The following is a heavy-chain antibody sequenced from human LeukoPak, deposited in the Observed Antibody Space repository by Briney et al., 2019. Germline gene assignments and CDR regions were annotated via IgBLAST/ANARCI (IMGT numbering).Heavy chain of an antibody. D-gene: IGHD3-10*02. V-gene: IGHV4-38-2*01. Sequence: SETLSLTYGISGHSTTRGYYLAWFRQSPGKALEWIATFFQSEKSFYNASLKSRVLMSLDTSKSQFSLTLTSVTAADTAVYYCARVLPVPYLLDSWGQGTHVTVSS. J-gene: IGHJ4*02. CDR2: FFQSEKS. CDR3: ARVLPVPYLLDS. CDR1: GHSTTRGYY.